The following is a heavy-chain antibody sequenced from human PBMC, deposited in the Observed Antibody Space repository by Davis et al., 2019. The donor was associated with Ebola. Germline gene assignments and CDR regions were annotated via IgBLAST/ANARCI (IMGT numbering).Heavy chain of an antibody. CDR1: GYTFTGYY. CDR3: ARGYYDFWSGYFSGRMDV. CDR2: INPNSGGT. V-gene: IGHV1-2*04. D-gene: IGHD3-3*01. Sequence: ASVKVSCKASGYTFTGYYMHWVRQAPGQGLEWMGWINPNSGGTNYAQKFQGWVTMTRDTSISTAYMELSSLRSDDTAVYYCARGYYDFWSGYFSGRMDVWGQGTTVTVSS. J-gene: IGHJ6*02.